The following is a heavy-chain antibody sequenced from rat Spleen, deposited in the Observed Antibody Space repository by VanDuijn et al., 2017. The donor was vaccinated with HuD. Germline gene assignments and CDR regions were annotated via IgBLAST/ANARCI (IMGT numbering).Heavy chain of an antibody. CDR2: ISYDGSHT. CDR3: ATDNF. V-gene: IGHV5-20*01. Sequence: DVQLVESGGGLVQPGRSLKLSCAASGFTFSNYYMAWVRQAPGKGLEWVATISYDGSHTYYRDSVKGRFTISRDNAKSSLYLQMDSLRSEDTATYYCATDNFWGPGTMVTVSS. CDR1: GFTFSNYY. J-gene: IGHJ1*01.